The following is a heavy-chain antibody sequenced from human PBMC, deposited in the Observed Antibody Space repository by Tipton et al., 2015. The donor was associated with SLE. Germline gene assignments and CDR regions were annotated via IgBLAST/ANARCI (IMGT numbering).Heavy chain of an antibody. CDR2: IKSKTDGGTT. CDR1: GFTFSSYS. V-gene: IGHV3-15*01. Sequence: GSLRLSCAASGFTFSSYSMNWVRQAPGKGLEWVGRIKSKTDGGTTDYAAPVKGRFTISRDDSKNTLYLQMNSLKTEDTAVYYCTTVVGAPGAEYFQHWGQGTLVTVSS. CDR3: TTVVGAPGAEYFQH. J-gene: IGHJ1*01. D-gene: IGHD1-26*01.